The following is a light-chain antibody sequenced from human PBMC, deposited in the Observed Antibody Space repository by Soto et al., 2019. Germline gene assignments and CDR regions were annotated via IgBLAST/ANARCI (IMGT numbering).Light chain of an antibody. Sequence: QSALTQPASVSGSPGQSITISCTGTSSDVGGYNLVSWYQQHPGKAPKLMIYEVSKRPSGVSNRFSGSKSGNTASLTISVLQAEDEADYYCCSYAGSSTYVFGTGTKVTVL. CDR2: EVS. V-gene: IGLV2-23*02. J-gene: IGLJ1*01. CDR1: SSDVGGYNL. CDR3: CSYAGSSTYV.